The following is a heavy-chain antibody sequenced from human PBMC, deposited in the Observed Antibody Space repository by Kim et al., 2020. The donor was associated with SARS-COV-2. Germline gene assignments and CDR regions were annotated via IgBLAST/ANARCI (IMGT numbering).Heavy chain of an antibody. CDR2: INWNSGRV. Sequence: GGSLRLSCVASGFTLEDYAMHWVRQAPGKGLEWVSTINWNSGRVGYVDSVKGRFTISSDNAKNSLYLQMNSLRPEDTAFYYCARDPRGGGSYWGLGWFDPWGQGTLVTVSS. V-gene: IGHV3-9*01. CDR3: ARDPRGGGSYWGLGWFDP. CDR1: GFTLEDYA. J-gene: IGHJ5*02. D-gene: IGHD1-26*01.